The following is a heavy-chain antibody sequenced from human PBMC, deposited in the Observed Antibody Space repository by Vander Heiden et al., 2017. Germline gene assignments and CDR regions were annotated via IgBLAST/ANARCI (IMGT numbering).Heavy chain of an antibody. J-gene: IGHJ4*02. CDR2: ISGSGGST. CDR1: AFTFSSYA. D-gene: IGHD4-17*01. CDR3: AKGVGYGDYEDY. Sequence: EVQLLESGGGLVQPGGSLRLSCAASAFTFSSYAMSWVRQAPGKGLEWVSAISGSGGSTYYADSVKGRFTISRDNSKNTLYLQMNSLRAEDTAVYYCAKGVGYGDYEDYWGQGTLVTVSS. V-gene: IGHV3-23*01.